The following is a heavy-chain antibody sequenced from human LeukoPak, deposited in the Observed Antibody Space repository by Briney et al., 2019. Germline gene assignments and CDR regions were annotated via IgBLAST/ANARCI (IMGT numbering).Heavy chain of an antibody. CDR2: ISWNSGSI. V-gene: IGHV3-9*01. J-gene: IGHJ4*02. CDR1: GFTFDDYA. D-gene: IGHD4-23*01. Sequence: GRSLRLSCAASGFTFDDYAMHWVRQAPGKGLEWVSGISWNSGSIGYADSVKGRFTISRDNAENSLYLQMNSLRAEDTALYYCAKDSGNSYYFDYWGQGTLVTVSS. CDR3: AKDSGNSYYFDY.